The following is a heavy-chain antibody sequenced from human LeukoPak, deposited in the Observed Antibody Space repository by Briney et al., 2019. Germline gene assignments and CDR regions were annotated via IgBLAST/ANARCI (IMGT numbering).Heavy chain of an antibody. D-gene: IGHD3-3*01. CDR3: ARANYDFWSGYYTGSYFDY. V-gene: IGHV4-59*01. Sequence: KTLSLTCTVSGGSISSYYWSWIRQPPGKGLEWIGYIYYSGSTNYNPSLKSRVTISVDTSKNQFSLKLSSVTAADTAVYYCARANYDFWSGYYTGSYFDYWGQGTLVTVSS. J-gene: IGHJ4*02. CDR1: GGSISSYY. CDR2: IYYSGST.